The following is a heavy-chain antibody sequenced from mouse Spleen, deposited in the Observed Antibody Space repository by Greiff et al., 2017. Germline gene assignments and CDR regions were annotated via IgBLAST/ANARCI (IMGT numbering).Heavy chain of an antibody. V-gene: IGHV1-78*01. J-gene: IGHJ3*01. D-gene: IGHD1-1*01. CDR3: ARSVDYYGSRTWFAY. CDR1: GYTFTDHT. Sequence: VHLVESDAELVKPGASVKISCKVSGYTFTDHTIHWMKQRPEQGLEWIGYIYPRDGSTKYNEKFKGKATLTADKSSSTAYMQLNSLTSEDSAVYFCARSVDYYGSRTWFAYWGQGTLVTVSA. CDR2: IYPRDGST.